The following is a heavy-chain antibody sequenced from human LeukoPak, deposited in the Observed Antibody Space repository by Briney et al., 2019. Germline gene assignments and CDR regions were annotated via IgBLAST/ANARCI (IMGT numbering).Heavy chain of an antibody. D-gene: IGHD3-16*01. CDR1: GFTFSTYE. CDR2: ISRGGSTM. Sequence: GGSLRLSCAASGFTFSTYEMNWVRQAPGKGLEWVSYISRGGSTMYYADSVKGRFTISRDNAKNSLYLQMNSLRAEDTAVYYCAREWGSDAFDIWGQGTMVIVSS. CDR3: AREWGSDAFDI. V-gene: IGHV3-48*03. J-gene: IGHJ3*02.